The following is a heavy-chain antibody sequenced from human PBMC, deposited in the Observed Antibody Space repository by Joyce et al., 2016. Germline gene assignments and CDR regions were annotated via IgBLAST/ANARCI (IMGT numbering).Heavy chain of an antibody. D-gene: IGHD3-22*01. CDR3: ARDDSRSWCLDY. Sequence: QVHLVQSGAEVKKPGASVKVSCKASGYTFDNHAMHWVRQAPGQRPEWLGWINTRSGNTRYSQNCQGRVTITRDTSASTAYMDLSSLRSEDSAVYYCARDDSRSWCLDYWGQGTLVTVSS. CDR2: INTRSGNT. V-gene: IGHV1-3*04. J-gene: IGHJ4*02. CDR1: GYTFDNHA.